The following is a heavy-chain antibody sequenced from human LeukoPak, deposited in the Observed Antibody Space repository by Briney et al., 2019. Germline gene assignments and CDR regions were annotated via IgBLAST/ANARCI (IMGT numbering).Heavy chain of an antibody. CDR2: IYHGDSDI. Sequence: PGQSLKISCPASGYRFTNYSIGWVRQMPGKGLEWMGIIYHGDSDIIYSPSFQGQVTISADKSISTAYLQWARLKASDTAMYYCARRVALAPTSFYFEHWGQGTLVTVSS. J-gene: IGHJ4*02. CDR1: GYRFTNYS. CDR3: ARRVALAPTSFYFEH. D-gene: IGHD3-3*02. V-gene: IGHV5-51*03.